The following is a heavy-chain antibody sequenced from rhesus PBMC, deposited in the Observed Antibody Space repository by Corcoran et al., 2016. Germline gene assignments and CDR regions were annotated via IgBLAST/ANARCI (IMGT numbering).Heavy chain of an antibody. D-gene: IGHD5-24*01. CDR1: GYSISSGYG. CDR3: AGYSGYGSLFDY. CDR2: IGGSSSTT. Sequence: QVQLQESGPGLEKPSETLSLTCAVSGYSISSGYGWSWIRQPPGNGLGWIGYIGGSSSTTNYNPSLKSRVTISKDPSENHFSLKLRSVTAADTAVYYCAGYSGYGSLFDYWGQGVLVTVSS. J-gene: IGHJ4*01. V-gene: IGHV4-127*01.